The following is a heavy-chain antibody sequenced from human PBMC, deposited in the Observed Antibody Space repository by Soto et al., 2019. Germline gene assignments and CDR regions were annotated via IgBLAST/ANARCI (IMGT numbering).Heavy chain of an antibody. CDR3: ARDLYSNALAPDAFDI. CDR2: ISTSSSNI. J-gene: IGHJ3*02. V-gene: IGHV3-48*02. Sequence: EVQLVESGGGLVQPGESLRLSCAASGFTFSSYSLNWVRQAPGKGLEWVSYISTSSSNIYYADSVKGRFTISRDNANNSLYLQMNSRRDGDTAVYYCARDLYSNALAPDAFDIWGQGTMVIVSS. D-gene: IGHD5-18*01. CDR1: GFTFSSYS.